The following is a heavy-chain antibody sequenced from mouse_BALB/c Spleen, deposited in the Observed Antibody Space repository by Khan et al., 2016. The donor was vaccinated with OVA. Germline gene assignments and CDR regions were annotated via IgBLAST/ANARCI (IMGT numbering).Heavy chain of an antibody. V-gene: IGHV9-3-1*01. CDR1: GYTFTNYG. D-gene: IGHD1-1*02. J-gene: IGHJ1*01. Sequence: QIQLVQSGPELKKPGETVKISCKASGYTFTNYGMNWVKQAPGKGLKWMGWINTYNGEPTYVDDFKGRFAFSLETSASTAFLQISNLKTEDTATYFCASGGYWYFDVWGAGTTVTVSS. CDR3: ASGGYWYFDV. CDR2: INTYNGEP.